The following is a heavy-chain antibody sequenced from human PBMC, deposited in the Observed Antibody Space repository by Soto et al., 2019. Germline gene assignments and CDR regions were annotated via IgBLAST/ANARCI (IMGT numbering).Heavy chain of an antibody. J-gene: IGHJ4*02. CDR2: IWYDGSNK. D-gene: IGHD3-9*01. V-gene: IGHV3-33*01. CDR1: GFTFSSYG. Sequence: GGSLRLSCAASGFTFSSYGMHWVRQAPGKGLERVAVIWYDGSNKYYADSVKGRFTISRDNSKNTLYLQMNSLRAEDTAVYYCARDWGTDYDILTGYSGSYFDYWGQGTLVTVSS. CDR3: ARDWGTDYDILTGYSGSYFDY.